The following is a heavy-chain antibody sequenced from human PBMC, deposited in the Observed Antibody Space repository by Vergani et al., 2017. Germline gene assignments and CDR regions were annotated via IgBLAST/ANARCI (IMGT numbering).Heavy chain of an antibody. CDR2: IYHSGNT. V-gene: IGHV4-38-2*01. CDR1: GYSISSDYY. Sequence: QVQLQESGPGLVKPSETLSLTCAVSGYSISSDYYWGWIRQPPGKGLEWIGSIYHSGNTYYNPSLKSRVTISVDTSKNQFSLKLSSVTAAATAVYYCARRSRGTMVRGVIIDDWFDPWGQGTLVTVSS. CDR3: ARRSRGTMVRGVIIDDWFDP. J-gene: IGHJ5*02. D-gene: IGHD3-10*01.